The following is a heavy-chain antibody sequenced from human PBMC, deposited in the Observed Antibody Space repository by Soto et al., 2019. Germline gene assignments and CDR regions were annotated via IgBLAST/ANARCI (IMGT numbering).Heavy chain of an antibody. CDR2: INSGGTIT. Sequence: EAQLVESGGGLVLSGGSLRLSCAASGFSFSYYEMNWVRQAPGKGLEWVSYINSGGTITYYADSAKGRFTISRDNAKNTLYLQMSSLRSEDTAVYYCARDLRHSRLPGMDVWGQGTTVTVSS. J-gene: IGHJ6*02. V-gene: IGHV3-48*03. D-gene: IGHD2-15*01. CDR3: ARDLRHSRLPGMDV. CDR1: GFSFSYYE.